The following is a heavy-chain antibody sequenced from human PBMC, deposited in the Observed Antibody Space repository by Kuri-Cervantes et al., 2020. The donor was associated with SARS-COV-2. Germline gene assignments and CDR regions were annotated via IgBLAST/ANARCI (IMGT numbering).Heavy chain of an antibody. CDR2: IYRSGST. D-gene: IGHD1-1*01. V-gene: IGHV4-4*02. CDR1: GGSIRSSNW. Sequence: SETLSLTCAVSGGSIRSSNWWSWVRQPPGKGLEWIGEIYRSGSTNYNPSLKSRVTISVDKSNNQFSLKLTSVTAADTAVYYCATTTTGTTSNNGMDVRGQGTTVTVSS. J-gene: IGHJ6*02. CDR3: ATTTTGTTSNNGMDV.